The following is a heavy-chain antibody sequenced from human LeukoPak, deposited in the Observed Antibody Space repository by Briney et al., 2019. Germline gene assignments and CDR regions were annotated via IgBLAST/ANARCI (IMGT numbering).Heavy chain of an antibody. Sequence: GGSLRLSCAASGFTFSSYSMNWVRQAPGQGLEWVSYITSDSVTMFYADSVKGRFTASRDNAENPMYLQMNSLRAEDTAVYYCARVALRPIDYSNPEFDPWGQGTLVTVSS. CDR1: GFTFSSYS. J-gene: IGHJ5*02. CDR3: ARVALRPIDYSNPEFDP. CDR2: ITSDSVTM. D-gene: IGHD4-11*01. V-gene: IGHV3-48*01.